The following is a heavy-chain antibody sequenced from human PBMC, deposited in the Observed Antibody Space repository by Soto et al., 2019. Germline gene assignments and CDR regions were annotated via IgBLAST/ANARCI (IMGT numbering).Heavy chain of an antibody. D-gene: IGHD3-22*01. CDR3: ARGWSYDSSGYYYEGPGDDYYDVIYV. CDR2: INHSGST. CDR1: GGSFSGYY. Sequence: SETLSLTCAVYGGSFSGYYWSWFRQPPGKGLEWIGEINHSGSTNYNPSLKSRVTMSVDTSKNQFSLKLSSVTAADTAVYYCARGWSYDSSGYYYEGPGDDYYDVIYVRAQRTTVTGSS. J-gene: IGHJ6*02. V-gene: IGHV4-34*01.